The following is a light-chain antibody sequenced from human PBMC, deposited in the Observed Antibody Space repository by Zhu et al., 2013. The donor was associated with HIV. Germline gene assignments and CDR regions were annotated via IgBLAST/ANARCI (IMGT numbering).Light chain of an antibody. V-gene: IGKV1-17*02. CDR1: QDIRND. J-gene: IGKJ1*01. Sequence: DVQMSQSPSSLSAFVGDKVTITCRASQDIRNDLGWYQHKPGRAPKRLIYTASTFQSGVPSRFSASGSGTEFTLTITHLQPEDFATYYCLQHNTYPRTFGQGTKVETK. CDR2: TAS. CDR3: LQHNTYPRT.